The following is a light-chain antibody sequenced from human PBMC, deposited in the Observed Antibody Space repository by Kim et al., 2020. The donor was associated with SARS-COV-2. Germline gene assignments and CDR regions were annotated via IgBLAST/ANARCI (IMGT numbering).Light chain of an antibody. Sequence: SPGARATLSCRASQSVSSNFVWYYQNTGQHPTLLIFFASSSTTGIPPRCSGSGSGTEFIPPISSLQSADCVVYYYQQYNSCPPLTFGGGTKVDIK. J-gene: IGKJ4*01. CDR1: QSVSSN. CDR2: FAS. CDR3: QQYNSCPPLT. V-gene: IGKV3-15*01.